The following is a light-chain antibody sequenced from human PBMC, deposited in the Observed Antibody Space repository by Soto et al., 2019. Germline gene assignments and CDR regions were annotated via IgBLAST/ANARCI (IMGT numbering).Light chain of an antibody. CDR3: QQYNNWPLT. CDR1: QSVRSSY. J-gene: IGKJ4*01. Sequence: IVLTQSPGTLPLSPGERATLSCRASQSVRSSYLAWYQQKTGQAPRLVIYDASRRATGIPDRFRGTASETEFTLTITGLEPEDFAVYYCQQYNNWPLTFGGGTKVEIK. V-gene: IGKV3-20*01. CDR2: DAS.